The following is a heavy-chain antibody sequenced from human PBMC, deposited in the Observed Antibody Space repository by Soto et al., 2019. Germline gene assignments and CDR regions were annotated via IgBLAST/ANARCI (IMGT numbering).Heavy chain of an antibody. J-gene: IGHJ6*02. CDR1: GGTFSSYA. Sequence: QGQLVQSGAEVKKPGSSVKVSCRASGGTFSSYAVSWVRQAPGQGLEWMGVIIPLLNTPKYVQKFQGRVTITADASATTADMELSSLRSEDTAVYYCARESSSPNYYYYGMDVWGQGTTVTVSS. D-gene: IGHD6-6*01. V-gene: IGHV1-69*01. CDR2: IIPLLNTP. CDR3: ARESSSPNYYYYGMDV.